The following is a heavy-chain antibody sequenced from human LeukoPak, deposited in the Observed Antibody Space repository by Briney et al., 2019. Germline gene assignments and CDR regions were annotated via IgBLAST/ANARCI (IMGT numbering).Heavy chain of an antibody. J-gene: IGHJ6*03. CDR3: ARGEFVSYSSSSPRRYYYYYYMDV. Sequence: PSETLSLTCTVSGGSIRSDYWSWIRQPPGKGLEWIGEINHSGSTNYNPSLKSRVTISVDTSKNQFSLKLSSVTAADTAVYYCARGEFVSYSSSSPRRYYYYYYMDVWGKGTTVTVSS. CDR2: INHSGST. D-gene: IGHD6-6*01. V-gene: IGHV4-34*01. CDR1: GGSIRSDY.